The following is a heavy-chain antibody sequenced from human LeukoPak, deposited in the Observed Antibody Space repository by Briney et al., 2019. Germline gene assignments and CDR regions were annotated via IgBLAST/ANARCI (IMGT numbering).Heavy chain of an antibody. D-gene: IGHD1-26*01. J-gene: IGHJ3*02. CDR2: TYYRSRWYS. CDR3: ATRLSGTLYTFDI. Sequence: SQTLSLTCAISGDTVSTSSAVWNWIRQSPSRGLEWLGRTYYRSRWYSAYAVSVKGRIDISPDTSKNQISLQLNSVTPDDTAVYYCATRLSGTLYTFDIWGQGTVVTVSS. V-gene: IGHV6-1*01. CDR1: GDTVSTSSAV.